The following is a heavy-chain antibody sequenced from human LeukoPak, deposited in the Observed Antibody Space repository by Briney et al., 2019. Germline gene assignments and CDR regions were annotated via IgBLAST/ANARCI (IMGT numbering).Heavy chain of an antibody. J-gene: IGHJ4*02. CDR2: INHSGST. CDR1: GGSFSGYY. Sequence: SETLSLTCAVYGGSFSGYYWSWIRQPPGKGLEWIGEINHSGSTNYNPSLKSRVTTSVDTSKNQFSLKLSSVTAADTAVYYCARIGYCSGGSCYEIDYWGQGTLVTVSS. CDR3: ARIGYCSGGSCYEIDY. V-gene: IGHV4-34*01. D-gene: IGHD2-15*01.